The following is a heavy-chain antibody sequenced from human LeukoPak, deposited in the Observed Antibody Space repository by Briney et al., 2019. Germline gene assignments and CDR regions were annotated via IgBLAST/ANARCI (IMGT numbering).Heavy chain of an antibody. D-gene: IGHD6-13*01. Sequence: SETLSLACTVSGGSISSYYWSWIRQPPGKGLEWIGYIYYSGSTNYNPSLKSRVTISLDTSKNQFSLKLSSVTAADTAVYYCARGVVAAAGRTFDFWGQGTLVTVSS. V-gene: IGHV4-59*01. CDR1: GGSISSYY. CDR2: IYYSGST. CDR3: ARGVVAAAGRTFDF. J-gene: IGHJ4*02.